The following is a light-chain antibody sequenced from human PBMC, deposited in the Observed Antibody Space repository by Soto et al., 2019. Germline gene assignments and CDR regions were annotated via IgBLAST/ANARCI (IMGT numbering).Light chain of an antibody. V-gene: IGLV2-8*01. J-gene: IGLJ1*01. CDR2: EVS. CDR3: SSYAGSNNYV. CDR1: SSDVGAHNF. Sequence: ALTQPPSASGSPGQSVTISCTGTSSDVGAHNFVSWHQQHPGKAPKLMIYEVSKRPSGVPDRFSGSKSGNTASLTVSGLQAEDEADYYCSSYAGSNNYVFGPGTKLTVL.